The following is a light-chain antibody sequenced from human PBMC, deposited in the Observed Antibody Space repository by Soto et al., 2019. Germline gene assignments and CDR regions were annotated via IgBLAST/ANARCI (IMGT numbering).Light chain of an antibody. CDR3: AAWDDSLSGSYV. V-gene: IGLV1-47*01. J-gene: IGLJ1*01. Sequence: QSELAQPPSASVTPGQRVTISCSGSSSNIGSNYVYWYQQLPGTAPKLLMYRNNKRPSGVPDRFSGSKSGTSASLAISGLRSEDEADYYCAAWDDSLSGSYVFGNGTKVTVL. CDR1: SSNIGSNY. CDR2: RNN.